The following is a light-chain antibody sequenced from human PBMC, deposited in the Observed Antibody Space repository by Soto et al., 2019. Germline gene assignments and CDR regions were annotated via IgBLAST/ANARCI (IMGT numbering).Light chain of an antibody. Sequence: IVLTLSPCTLSLSTGERASLSCRASQSVSSNFLAWYQQKPGQAPRLLIYGASNRATGIPDRFSGSGSGTDFTLTISRLEPEDFAVYYCQQYDSSPRTFGQGTKVDIK. CDR1: QSVSSNF. CDR2: GAS. V-gene: IGKV3-20*01. J-gene: IGKJ1*01. CDR3: QQYDSSPRT.